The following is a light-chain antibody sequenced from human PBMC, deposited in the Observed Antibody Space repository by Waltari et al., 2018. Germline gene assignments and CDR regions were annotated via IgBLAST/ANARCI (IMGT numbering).Light chain of an antibody. V-gene: IGKV3-20*01. J-gene: IGKJ4*01. CDR3: QQYDISPLT. CDR2: DTS. CDR1: QTVRTTY. Sequence: EIVLTQSPGTPSLTPEERATLSCRASQTVRTTYLAWYQQKPGQTPTLVIHDTSSRAIGIPDRCRGSGSGTDLSLTIKSLEPQDFAVYHCQQYDISPLTFGGGTKVETK.